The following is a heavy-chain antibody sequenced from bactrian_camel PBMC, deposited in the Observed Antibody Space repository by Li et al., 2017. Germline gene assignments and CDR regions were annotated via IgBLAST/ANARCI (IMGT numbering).Heavy chain of an antibody. CDR1: GHTYNIDC. Sequence: HVQLVESGGGSVQAGGSLRLSCAASGHTYNIDCMGWFRQAPGKEREGVAVIYTGGGGSTYYADSVKGRFTISEDNAKNTLYLEMNNLTPDDTAMYLCATHIRPGRMNWWRLLQAPEYINWGQGTQVTVS. CDR2: IYTGGGGST. J-gene: IGHJ4*01. CDR3: ATHIRPGRMNWWRLLQAPEYIN. D-gene: IGHD7*01. V-gene: IGHV3S1*01.